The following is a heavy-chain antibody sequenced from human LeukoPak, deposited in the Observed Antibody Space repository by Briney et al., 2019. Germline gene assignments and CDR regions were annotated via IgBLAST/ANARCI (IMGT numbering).Heavy chain of an antibody. V-gene: IGHV4-39*07. J-gene: IGHJ4*02. Sequence: PSETLSLTCTVSGGSISSYYWGWIRQPPGKGLEWIGSIYYSGSTYYNPSLKSRVTISVDTSKNQFSLKLSPVTAADTAVYYCARECPYYYDSSGYCDYWGQGTLVTVSS. D-gene: IGHD3-22*01. CDR1: GGSISSYY. CDR2: IYYSGST. CDR3: ARECPYYYDSSGYCDY.